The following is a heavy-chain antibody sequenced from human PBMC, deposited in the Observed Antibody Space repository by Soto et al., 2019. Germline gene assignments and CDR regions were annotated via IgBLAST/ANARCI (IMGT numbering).Heavy chain of an antibody. CDR1: GGSFTSNNW. V-gene: IGHV4-4*02. D-gene: IGHD1-7*01. Sequence: SETLSLTCAVSGGSFTSNNWRTWVRQPPGQGLEWIGEIYRTGSTNYNPSLKSRVTISLDKSENQFSLKVTSLTAADTAVYYCASRDPGTSVDYWGQGTLVTVSS. CDR2: IYRTGST. J-gene: IGHJ4*02. CDR3: ASRDPGTSVDY.